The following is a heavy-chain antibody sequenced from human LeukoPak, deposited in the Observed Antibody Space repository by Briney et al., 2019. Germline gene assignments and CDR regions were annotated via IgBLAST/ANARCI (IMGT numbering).Heavy chain of an antibody. D-gene: IGHD3-22*01. V-gene: IGHV4-4*08. J-gene: IGHJ2*01. CDR2: IYSNGIT. Sequence: PSETLSLTCTVSGGSIFSYYFNWIRQPPGKGLEWIGYIYSNGITNYNPSLRIRGTISIATSKNQFSLRLRSGTAADTAIYYCASRDYYDTSGYSPASGYFALCGRGTLVTVSS. CDR1: GGSIFSYY. CDR3: ASRDYYDTSGYSPASGYFAL.